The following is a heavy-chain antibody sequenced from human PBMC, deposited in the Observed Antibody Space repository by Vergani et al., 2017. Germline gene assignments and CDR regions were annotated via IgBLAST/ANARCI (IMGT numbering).Heavy chain of an antibody. D-gene: IGHD3-10*01. CDR2: ISGSGGST. Sequence: APVKGLEWVSAISGSGGSTYYPDSVKGRFTISRDNSKNTLYLQMNSLRAEDTAVYYCAKTRYGSGSLYYYYYGMDVWGQGP. J-gene: IGHJ6*02. V-gene: IGHV3-23*01. CDR3: AKTRYGSGSLYYYYYGMDV.